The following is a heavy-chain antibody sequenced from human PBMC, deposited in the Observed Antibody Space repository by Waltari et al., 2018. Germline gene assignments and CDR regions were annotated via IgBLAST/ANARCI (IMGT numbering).Heavy chain of an antibody. D-gene: IGHD3-10*02. CDR3: ARDSYVFNGRFNP. J-gene: IGHJ5*02. Sequence: QVQLQESGPGLLKPSETLSLTCTVSGGSISSYYWNWIRQSPGKGLEWIGYIYYSGYSSFNPSLKSRVSLSVDTSKNQFSLKLNSVTAADTAVYYCARDSYVFNGRFNPWGQGTLVTVSS. CDR2: IYYSGYS. V-gene: IGHV4-59*12. CDR1: GGSISSYY.